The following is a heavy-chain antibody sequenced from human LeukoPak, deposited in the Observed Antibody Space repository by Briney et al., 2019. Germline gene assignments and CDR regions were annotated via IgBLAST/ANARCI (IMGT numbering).Heavy chain of an antibody. V-gene: IGHV4-59*10. CDR1: GGSFSGYY. CDR3: ASEMTTVPFPYGMDV. J-gene: IGHJ6*02. Sequence: SETLSLTCAVYGGSFSGYYWSWIRQPAGKGLEWIGRIYTSGSTNYNPSLKSRVTMSVDTSKNQFSLKLSSVTAADTAVYYCASEMTTVPFPYGMDVWGQGTTVTVSS. D-gene: IGHD4-17*01. CDR2: IYTSGST.